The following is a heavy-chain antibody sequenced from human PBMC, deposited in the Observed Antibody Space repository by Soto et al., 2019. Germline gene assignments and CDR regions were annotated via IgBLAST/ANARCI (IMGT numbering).Heavy chain of an antibody. Sequence: EVQLVESGGGLVKSGGSLTLSCEASGFSFDYFGMTWVRQARGKGLEWVSFISSSASYIYYADSVKGRFTVSRDNAKKSLNLQMNSLRAEDTAVYYCARSRSHWLASDSWGQGTLVTVSA. J-gene: IGHJ4*02. D-gene: IGHD6-19*01. CDR3: ARSRSHWLASDS. V-gene: IGHV3-21*01. CDR1: GFSFDYFG. CDR2: ISSSASYI.